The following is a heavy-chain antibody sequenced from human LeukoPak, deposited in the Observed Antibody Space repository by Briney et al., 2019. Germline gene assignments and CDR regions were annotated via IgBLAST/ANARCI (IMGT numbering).Heavy chain of an antibody. V-gene: IGHV3-48*03. D-gene: IGHD2-2*01. CDR3: AKGGAVVVVPAAIDY. J-gene: IGHJ4*02. CDR1: GFTFSSYE. CDR2: ISSSGSTI. Sequence: GGSLRLSCAASGFTFSSYEMNWVRQAPGKGLEWVSYISSSGSTIYYADSVKGRFTISRDNAKNSLYLQMNSLRAEDTAVYYCAKGGAVVVVPAAIDYWGQGTLVTVSS.